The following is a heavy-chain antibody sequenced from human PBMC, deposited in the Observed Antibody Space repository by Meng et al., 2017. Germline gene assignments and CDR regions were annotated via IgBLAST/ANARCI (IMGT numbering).Heavy chain of an antibody. V-gene: IGHV3-7*01. CDR1: GFTFSSYW. CDR2: IKQDGSEK. D-gene: IGHD1-26*01. Sequence: GESLKISCAASGFTFSSYWMSWVRQAPGKGLEWVANIKQDGSEKYYVDSVKGRFTISRDNAKNPLYLQMNSLRAEDTAVYYCARDKRSKWELLHRDDAFDIWGQGTMVTVSS. J-gene: IGHJ3*02. CDR3: ARDKRSKWELLHRDDAFDI.